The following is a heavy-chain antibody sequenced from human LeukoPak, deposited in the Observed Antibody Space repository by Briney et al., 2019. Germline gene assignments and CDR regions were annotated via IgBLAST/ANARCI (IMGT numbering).Heavy chain of an antibody. CDR2: ISGSGGST. D-gene: IGHD4-17*01. V-gene: IGHV3-23*01. Sequence: GGSLRLSCAASGFTFSSYAMSWVRQAPGKGLEWVSAISGSGGSTYYADSVKGRFTISRDNSKSTLYLQMNSLRAEDTAVYYCAKSYGDYVVYYFDYWGQGTLVTVSS. CDR3: AKSYGDYVVYYFDY. CDR1: GFTFSSYA. J-gene: IGHJ4*02.